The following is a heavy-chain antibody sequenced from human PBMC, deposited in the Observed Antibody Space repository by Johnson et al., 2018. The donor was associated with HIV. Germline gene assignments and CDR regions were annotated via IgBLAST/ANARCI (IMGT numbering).Heavy chain of an antibody. Sequence: QMLLVESGGGVVQPGGSLRLSCAASGFTFSSYGMHWVRQAPGKGLEWVAFIRYAGSNKYYADSVKGRFTISRENAKNSLYLQMNSLRAEDTAVYYCARDEDVKAFDIWGQGTMVTVSS. CDR3: ARDEDVKAFDI. V-gene: IGHV3-30*02. CDR2: IRYAGSNK. J-gene: IGHJ3*02. CDR1: GFTFSSYG.